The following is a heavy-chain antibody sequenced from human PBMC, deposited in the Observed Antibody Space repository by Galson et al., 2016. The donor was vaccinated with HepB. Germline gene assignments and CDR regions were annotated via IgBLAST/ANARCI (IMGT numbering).Heavy chain of an antibody. Sequence: SLRLSCAASGFIFGNYAITWVRQAPGEGLEWVSVISGSGDSTYYADSVKGRFTISRDNFKSTLSLQMNSLRAEDTAVYYCVKTQGYSTGWYGMDVWGQGTTVTVSS. CDR1: GFIFGNYA. D-gene: IGHD6-19*01. CDR3: VKTQGYSTGWYGMDV. V-gene: IGHV3-23*01. J-gene: IGHJ6*02. CDR2: ISGSGDST.